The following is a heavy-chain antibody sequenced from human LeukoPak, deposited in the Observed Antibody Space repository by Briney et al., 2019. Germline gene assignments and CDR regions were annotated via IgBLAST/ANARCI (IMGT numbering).Heavy chain of an antibody. J-gene: IGHJ4*02. CDR1: GGSFSGYY. CDR3: ARGGRIRNFDY. Sequence: SETLSLTCAVYGGSFSGYYWSWIRQPPGKGLEWIGEINHSGSTNYNPSLKSRVTISVDTSKNQFSLKLSSVTAADTAVYYCARGGRIRNFDYWGQGTLVTVSS. V-gene: IGHV4-34*01. D-gene: IGHD5-18*01. CDR2: INHSGST.